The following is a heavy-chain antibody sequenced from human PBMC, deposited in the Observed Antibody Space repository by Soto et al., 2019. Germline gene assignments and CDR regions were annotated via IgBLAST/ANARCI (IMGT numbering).Heavy chain of an antibody. CDR1: GFTFSSYS. V-gene: IGHV3-48*01. CDR2: ISRSSSTI. Sequence: GGSLRLSCAASGFTFSSYSMNWVRQAPGKGLEWVSYISRSSSTIYYADSVKGRFTISRDNAKNSLYLQMNSLRAEDTAVYYCARDQPYDYIWGTLTDIDYWGQGTLVTVSS. D-gene: IGHD3-16*01. J-gene: IGHJ4*02. CDR3: ARDQPYDYIWGTLTDIDY.